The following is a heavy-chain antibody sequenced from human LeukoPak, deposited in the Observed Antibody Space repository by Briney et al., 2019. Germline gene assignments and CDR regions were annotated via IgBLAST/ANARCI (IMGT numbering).Heavy chain of an antibody. D-gene: IGHD1-26*01. V-gene: IGHV4-39*06. J-gene: IGHJ4*02. CDR1: GDSITGSNYH. Sequence: SETLSLTCSVSGDSITGSNYHWAWIRQSPERGLEWIGSVSYNGHTYYSPSLESRVTVFVDTSKNQFTLNVNSVTAADTGVYYCAREVSGSYYPTPDYFDYWGQGTLVTVSS. CDR3: AREVSGSYYPTPDYFDY. CDR2: VSYNGHT.